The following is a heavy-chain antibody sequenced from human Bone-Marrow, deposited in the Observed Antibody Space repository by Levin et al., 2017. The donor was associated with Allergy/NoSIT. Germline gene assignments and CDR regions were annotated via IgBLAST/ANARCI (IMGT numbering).Heavy chain of an antibody. Sequence: SVKVSCKASGGTFSSYAISWVRQAPGQGLEWMGGIIPIFGTANYAQKFQGRVTITADESTSTAYMELSSLRSEDTAVYYCATAPGDYESPYYGMDVWGQGTTVTVSS. D-gene: IGHD4-17*01. J-gene: IGHJ6*02. CDR2: IIPIFGTA. CDR1: GGTFSSYA. V-gene: IGHV1-69*13. CDR3: ATAPGDYESPYYGMDV.